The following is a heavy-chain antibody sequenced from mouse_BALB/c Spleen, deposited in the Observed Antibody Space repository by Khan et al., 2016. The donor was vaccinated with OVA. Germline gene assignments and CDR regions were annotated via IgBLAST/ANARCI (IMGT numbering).Heavy chain of an antibody. CDR2: TTSGGSYT. CDR1: GFTFSSYG. Sequence: EVELVEPGGDLVKPGGSLKLSCAASGFTFSSYGMSWVRQTPDKRLEWVATTTSGGSYTYYPDSVKGRFTISRDNAKNTLYLQMTSLKSEDTAMYYCARLGNAWGQGTLVTVSA. D-gene: IGHD2-1*01. CDR3: ARLGNA. V-gene: IGHV5-6*01. J-gene: IGHJ3*01.